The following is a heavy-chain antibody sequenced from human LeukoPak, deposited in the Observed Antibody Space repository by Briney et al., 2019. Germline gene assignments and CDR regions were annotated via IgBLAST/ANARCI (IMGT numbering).Heavy chain of an antibody. Sequence: GESLRLSCAASGFTFSSYWMSWVRQAPGKGLEWVANIKQDGSEKYVDSVKGRFTISRDNAKNSLYLQLNSLRAEDTAVYYCARSPYTSGWYGVGYWGQGTLVTVSS. CDR2: IKQDGSEK. CDR1: GFTFSSYW. CDR3: ARSPYTSGWYGVGY. V-gene: IGHV3-7*01. J-gene: IGHJ4*02. D-gene: IGHD6-19*01.